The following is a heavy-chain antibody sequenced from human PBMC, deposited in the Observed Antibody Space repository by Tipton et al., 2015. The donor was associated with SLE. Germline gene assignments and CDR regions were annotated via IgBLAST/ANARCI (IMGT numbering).Heavy chain of an antibody. CDR2: ISSSSSYI. Sequence: SLRLSCAASGFTFSSYAMSWVRQAPGKGLEWVSYISSSSSYIYYADSVKGRFTISRDNAKNSLYLQMNSLRAEDTAVYYCARDHIAAAGTGYAFDIWGQGTMVTVSS. CDR3: ARDHIAAAGTGYAFDI. CDR1: GFTFSSYA. V-gene: IGHV3-21*05. J-gene: IGHJ3*02. D-gene: IGHD6-13*01.